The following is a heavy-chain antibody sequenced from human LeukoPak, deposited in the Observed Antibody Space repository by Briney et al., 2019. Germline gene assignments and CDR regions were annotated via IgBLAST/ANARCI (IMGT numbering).Heavy chain of an antibody. CDR2: INSDGSST. V-gene: IGHV3-74*01. D-gene: IGHD3-3*01. Sequence: PGGSLRLSCAASGFTFSSYWMHWVRQAPGQGLVWVSRINSDGSSTSYADSVKGRFTISRDNAKNTLYLQMNSLRAEDTAVYYCARAGVVIPYYYYYMDVWGKGTTVTVSS. J-gene: IGHJ6*03. CDR3: ARAGVVIPYYYYYMDV. CDR1: GFTFSSYW.